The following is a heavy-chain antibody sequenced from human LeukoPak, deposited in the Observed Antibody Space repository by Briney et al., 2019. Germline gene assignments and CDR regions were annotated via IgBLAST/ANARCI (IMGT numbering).Heavy chain of an antibody. CDR2: ISYDGSNK. J-gene: IGHJ6*02. D-gene: IGHD3-9*01. Sequence: PGRSLRLSCAASGFTFSSYGMHWVRQAPGKGLEWVAVISYDGSNKYYADSGKGRFTISRDNSKNTLYLQMNSLRAEDTAVYYCAKGPGGRLRYFDWYLPDYGMDVWGQGTTVTVSS. V-gene: IGHV3-30*18. CDR1: GFTFSSYG. CDR3: AKGPGGRLRYFDWYLPDYGMDV.